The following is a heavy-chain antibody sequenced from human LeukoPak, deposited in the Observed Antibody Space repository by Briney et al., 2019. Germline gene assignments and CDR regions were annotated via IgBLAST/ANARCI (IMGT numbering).Heavy chain of an antibody. Sequence: GGSLRLSCAASGFTFSDYSMNWVRQAPGKGLEWISYISSSSRTIYYADSVKGRFTISRDNSRDTLYLQMNSLRPEDTAVYYCAKDLGYSDDYWGQGTLVTVSS. J-gene: IGHJ4*02. CDR2: ISSSSRTI. CDR3: AKDLGYSDDY. CDR1: GFTFSDYS. V-gene: IGHV3-48*01. D-gene: IGHD5-18*01.